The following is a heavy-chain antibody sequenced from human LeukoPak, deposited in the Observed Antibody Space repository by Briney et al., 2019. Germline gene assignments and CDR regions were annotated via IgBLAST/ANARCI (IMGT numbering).Heavy chain of an antibody. CDR3: ARDGKWFGESHAFDI. CDR1: GFTFSSYE. CDR2: ISSSGSTI. J-gene: IGHJ3*02. V-gene: IGHV3-48*03. D-gene: IGHD3-10*01. Sequence: GGSLRLSCAASGFTFSSYEMNWVRQAPGKGLERVSYISSSGSTIYYADSVKGRFTISRDNAKNSLYLQMNSLRAEDTAVYYCARDGKWFGESHAFDIWGQGTMVTVSS.